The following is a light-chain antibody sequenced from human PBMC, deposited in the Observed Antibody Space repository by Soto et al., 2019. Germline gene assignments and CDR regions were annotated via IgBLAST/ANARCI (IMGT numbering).Light chain of an antibody. CDR2: DAS. CDR1: QSISKW. Sequence: DIQMTQSPSTLSASIGDRVTITCRASQSISKWLAWHQQKPGKAPKLLIYDASSLQSGVPSRFSGSGSGTEFTLTISSLKPDDFATYYCQQYKSYSPWTFGQGTKVDIK. CDR3: QQYKSYSPWT. V-gene: IGKV1-5*01. J-gene: IGKJ1*01.